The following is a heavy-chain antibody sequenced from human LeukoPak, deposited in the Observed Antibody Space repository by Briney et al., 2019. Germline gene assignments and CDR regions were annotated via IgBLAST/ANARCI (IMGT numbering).Heavy chain of an antibody. CDR1: GFTFSSYG. CDR3: AKDKYDSSGPIDY. Sequence: QSGGSLRLSCSASGFTFSSYGMHWVRQAPGKGLEWVAVISYDGSNKYYADSAKGRFTISRDNSKNTVYLQMNSLRAEDTAVYYCAKDKYDSSGPIDYWGQGTLVTVSS. CDR2: ISYDGSNK. V-gene: IGHV3-30*18. J-gene: IGHJ4*02. D-gene: IGHD3-22*01.